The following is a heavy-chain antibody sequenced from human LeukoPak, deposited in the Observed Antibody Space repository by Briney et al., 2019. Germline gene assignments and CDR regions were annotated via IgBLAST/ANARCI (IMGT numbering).Heavy chain of an antibody. CDR1: GGSFSGYY. J-gene: IGHJ4*02. V-gene: IGHV4-34*01. Sequence: SETLSLTYAVYGGSFSGYYWSWIRQPPGKGLEWIGEINHSGSTNYNPSLKSRVTISVDTSKNQFSLKLSSVTAADTAVYYCARRPTPSYYDYVWGSYRYTPFDYWGQGTLVTVSS. D-gene: IGHD3-16*02. CDR2: INHSGST. CDR3: ARRPTPSYYDYVWGSYRYTPFDY.